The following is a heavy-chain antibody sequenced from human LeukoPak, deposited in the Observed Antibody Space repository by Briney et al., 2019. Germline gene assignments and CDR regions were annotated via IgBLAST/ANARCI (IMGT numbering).Heavy chain of an antibody. CDR1: GFTFNTYG. CDR2: IASDGRDK. Sequence: GGSLRLSCAASGFTFNTYGMHWVRQAPGKGLEWVAVIASDGRDKKYADSVKGRFTISRDNSKNTLYLQMNSLRAEDTAVYYCAKDGARGAARYYFDYWGQGTLVTVSS. V-gene: IGHV3-30*18. D-gene: IGHD6-13*01. CDR3: AKDGARGAARYYFDY. J-gene: IGHJ4*02.